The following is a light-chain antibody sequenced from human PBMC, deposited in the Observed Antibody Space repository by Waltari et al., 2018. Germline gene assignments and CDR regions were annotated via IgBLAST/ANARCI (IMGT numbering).Light chain of an antibody. Sequence: QSVLTQPPSVSGAPGQRVTISCTGSSSHIGAGSDVHWYQQLPGTAPKLLIYGNSNRPSGVPDRFSGSKSGTSASLAITGLQAEDEADYYCQSYDSSLYVFGTGTKVTVL. CDR3: QSYDSSLYV. V-gene: IGLV1-40*01. CDR1: SSHIGAGSD. CDR2: GNS. J-gene: IGLJ1*01.